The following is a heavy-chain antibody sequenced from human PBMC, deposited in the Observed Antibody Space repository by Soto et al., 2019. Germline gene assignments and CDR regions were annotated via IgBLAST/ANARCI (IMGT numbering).Heavy chain of an antibody. CDR1: GYSFTSYW. J-gene: IGHJ4*02. V-gene: IGHV5-51*01. CDR3: ARQSSDWSPFDH. CDR2: IYPGDSDT. D-gene: IGHD6-13*01. Sequence: LGESLKISCKGSGYSFTSYWIGWVRQMPGKGLEWMGIIYPGDSDTRYSPSFQGQVTISVDKSISTAYLQWSSLKASDIAMYYCARQSSDWSPFDHWGQGTLVTVSS.